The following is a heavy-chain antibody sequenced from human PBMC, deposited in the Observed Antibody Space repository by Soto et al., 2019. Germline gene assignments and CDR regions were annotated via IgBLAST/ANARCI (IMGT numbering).Heavy chain of an antibody. CDR2: ILHTGHT. V-gene: IGHV4-4*02. CDR3: ARSPRRVGGKWYLDY. J-gene: IGHJ4*02. CDR1: GDSFSSSNW. D-gene: IGHD2-15*01. Sequence: QVQLQESGPGLVKPSGTLSLTCGVSGDSFSSSNWWTWVRQPPGNGLELIGDILHTGHTDYSPSLRSRVTISIDTSKKEFSLNLTSVTATDTAVYYCARSPRRVGGKWYLDYWGQGALVTVSS.